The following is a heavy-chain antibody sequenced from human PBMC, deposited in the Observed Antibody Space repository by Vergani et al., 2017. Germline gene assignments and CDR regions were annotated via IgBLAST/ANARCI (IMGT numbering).Heavy chain of an antibody. CDR3: AKKWLTNEEVES. Sequence: EVQLLESGGGVVQPGRSLRLSCAGSGFIFSDYGMTWVRQAPGRGLEWVSAICAGGESTFYADSVKGRFIISRDNSKNTVYLQMKSLRAEDTAVYYCAKKWLTNEEVESWGQGTLVTVSS. CDR1: GFIFSDYG. V-gene: IGHV3-23*01. CDR2: ICAGGEST. J-gene: IGHJ1*01. D-gene: IGHD5-12*01.